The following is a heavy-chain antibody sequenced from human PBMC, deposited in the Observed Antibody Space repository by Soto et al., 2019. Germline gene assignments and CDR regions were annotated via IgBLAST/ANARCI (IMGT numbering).Heavy chain of an antibody. CDR2: ISWNSGSI. CDR1: GFTFDDYA. D-gene: IGHD2-15*01. Sequence: GGSLRLSCAASGFTFDDYAMHWVRQAPGKGLEWVSGISWNSGSIGYADSVKGRFTISRDNAKNSLYLQMNSLRAEDTALYYCASRYCSGGSCYSIGAFDIWGQGTMVTVSS. V-gene: IGHV3-9*01. J-gene: IGHJ3*02. CDR3: ASRYCSGGSCYSIGAFDI.